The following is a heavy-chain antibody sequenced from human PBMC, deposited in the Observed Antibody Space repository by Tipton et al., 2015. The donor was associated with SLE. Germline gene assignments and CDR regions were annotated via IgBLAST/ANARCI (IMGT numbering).Heavy chain of an antibody. CDR2: INQDGSEM. J-gene: IGHJ4*02. V-gene: IGHV3-7*03. D-gene: IGHD3-22*01. CDR1: GFIFSNYW. Sequence: QLVQSGGGLVQPGGSLRLSCAASGFIFSNYWMSWVRQAPGKGPEWVANINQDGSEMYYVDSVKGRFTISRDNAKNSLYLQMNSLRAEDTALYYCAKDIAYDSSGLDYWGQGTLVTVSS. CDR3: AKDIAYDSSGLDY.